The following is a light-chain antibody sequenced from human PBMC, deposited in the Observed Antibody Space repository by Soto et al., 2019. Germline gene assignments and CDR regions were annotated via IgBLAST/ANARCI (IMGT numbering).Light chain of an antibody. V-gene: IGLV2-14*01. Sequence: DLTQPASVSGSPGQSITISCTGTSSDVGGYNYVSWYQQHPGKAPKLMIYEVSNRPSGVSNRFSGSKSGNTASLTISGLQAEDEADYYCSSYTSSSTLVFGTGTKVTVL. CDR3: SSYTSSSTLV. J-gene: IGLJ1*01. CDR2: EVS. CDR1: SSDVGGYNY.